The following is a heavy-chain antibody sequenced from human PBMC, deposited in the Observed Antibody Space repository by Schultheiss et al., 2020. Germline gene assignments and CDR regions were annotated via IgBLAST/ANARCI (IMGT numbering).Heavy chain of an antibody. Sequence: SETLSLTCTVSGGSISSYYWSWIRQPPGKGLEWIGYIYYSGSTNYNPSLKSRVTISVDTSKNQFSLKLSSVTAADTAVYYCARVDGYSSGWYAPYYYYYYGMDVWGQGTTVTVSS. V-gene: IGHV4-59*12. CDR1: GGSISSYY. D-gene: IGHD6-19*01. J-gene: IGHJ6*02. CDR2: IYYSGST. CDR3: ARVDGYSSGWYAPYYYYYYGMDV.